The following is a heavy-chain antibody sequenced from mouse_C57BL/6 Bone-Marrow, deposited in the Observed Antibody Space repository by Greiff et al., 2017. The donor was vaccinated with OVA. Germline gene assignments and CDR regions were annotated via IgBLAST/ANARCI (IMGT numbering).Heavy chain of an antibody. V-gene: IGHV1-63*01. CDR2: IYPGGGYT. J-gene: IGHJ4*01. D-gene: IGHD2-1*01. Sequence: QVQLKESGAELVRPGTSVKMSCKASGYTFTNYWIGWAKQRPGHGLEWIGDIYPGGGYTNYNEKFNGKATLTADKSSSTAYMQFSSLTSEDSAIYYCAREGYYGKRRNAMDYWGQGTSVTVSS. CDR3: AREGYYGKRRNAMDY. CDR1: GYTFTNYW.